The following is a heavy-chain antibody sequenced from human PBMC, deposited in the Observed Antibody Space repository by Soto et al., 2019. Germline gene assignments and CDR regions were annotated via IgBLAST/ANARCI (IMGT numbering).Heavy chain of an antibody. CDR2: INPATGAA. J-gene: IGHJ3*02. CDR3: ARGGGVGVAGSAAFDM. V-gene: IGHV1-2*02. Sequence: QLHLVHSGAVVKKPGASVTVSCSASGYPVTAYYMHWVRQAPGRGLEWMGGINPATGAAKYTQTCQGRGTMTRDTSTSTVFMELWGLTSEDTAVFYCARGGGVGVAGSAAFDMWGQGTLVTVSS. D-gene: IGHD3-3*01. CDR1: GYPVTAYY.